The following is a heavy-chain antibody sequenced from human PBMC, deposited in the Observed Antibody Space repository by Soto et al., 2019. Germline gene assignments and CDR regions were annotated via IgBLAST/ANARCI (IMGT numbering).Heavy chain of an antibody. V-gene: IGHV5-51*01. Sequence: GESLKISCKGSGYSFTSYWIGWVRQMPGKGLEWMGIIYPGDSDTRYSPSLQGQVTISADKSISTAYLQWSSLKASDTAMYYCARLSLSTSSSLYYYCMDVCGQGTTVIVS. D-gene: IGHD6-6*01. CDR3: ARLSLSTSSSLYYYCMDV. CDR1: GYSFTSYW. CDR2: IYPGDSDT. J-gene: IGHJ6*02.